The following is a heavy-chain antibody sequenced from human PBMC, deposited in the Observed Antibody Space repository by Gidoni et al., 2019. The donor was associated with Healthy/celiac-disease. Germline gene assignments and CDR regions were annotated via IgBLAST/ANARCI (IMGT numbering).Heavy chain of an antibody. V-gene: IGHV4-4*07. D-gene: IGHD2-2*01. CDR2: IYTSGST. CDR3: ARGTAVGYSYYYYYMDV. Sequence: QVQLQESGPGLVKPSATLSLTCTVSGGSISSYSGSWIRQPAGKGLEWIGRIYTSGSTNYNPSLKSRVTMSVDTSKNQFSLKLSSVTAADTAVYYCARGTAVGYSYYYYYMDVWGKGTTVTVSS. J-gene: IGHJ6*03. CDR1: GGSISSYS.